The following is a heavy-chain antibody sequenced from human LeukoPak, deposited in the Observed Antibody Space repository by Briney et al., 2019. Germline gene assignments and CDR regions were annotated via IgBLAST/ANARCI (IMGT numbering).Heavy chain of an antibody. V-gene: IGHV3-23*01. CDR2: ITGIGDGT. CDR3: ARDHENGPNIGFDY. Sequence: GGSLRLSCAASGFAFSRSPMIWVRQAPGKGLEWVSSITGIGDGTYYADSVKGRFTISRDNSQNTLYLQMNGLRADDAAVYYCARDHENGPNIGFDYWGQGTLLAVSS. J-gene: IGHJ4*02. CDR1: GFAFSRSP. D-gene: IGHD4/OR15-4a*01.